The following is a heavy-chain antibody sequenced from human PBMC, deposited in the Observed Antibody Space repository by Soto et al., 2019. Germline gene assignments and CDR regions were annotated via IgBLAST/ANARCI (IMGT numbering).Heavy chain of an antibody. CDR2: IYYDGSNE. Sequence: QVQLVESGGGVVQPGRSLRLSCAASGISFRSDAMHWVRQAPGKGLEWVAVIYYDGSNEYYADSVKGRFTISRDNSKNTLYLEMNSLRGEDTAVYYCASRGYFDNWGQGTLVTVSS. CDR3: ASRGYFDN. V-gene: IGHV3-30-3*01. CDR1: GISFRSDA. J-gene: IGHJ4*02. D-gene: IGHD3-10*01.